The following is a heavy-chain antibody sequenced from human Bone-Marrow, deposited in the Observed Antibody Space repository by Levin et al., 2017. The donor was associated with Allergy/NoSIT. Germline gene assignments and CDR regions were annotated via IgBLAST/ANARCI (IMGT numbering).Heavy chain of an antibody. J-gene: IGHJ3*01. CDR2: IWSDGSNK. CDR3: VRASGPFDL. Sequence: QSGGSLSLSCAASGFSFSSYGIHWVRQAPGKGLEWVAVIWSDGSNKYYADSVKGRFTISRDNSRNTLYLQMSSLRADDTALYYCVRASGPFDLWGQGTVVTVSS. CDR1: GFSFSSYG. V-gene: IGHV3-33*01.